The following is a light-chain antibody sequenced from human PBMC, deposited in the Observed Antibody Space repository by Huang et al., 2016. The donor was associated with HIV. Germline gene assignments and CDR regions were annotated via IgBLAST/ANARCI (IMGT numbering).Light chain of an antibody. CDR2: DAS. Sequence: AIWRTQSPSSLSAATGDRVTITCRASQGISSYLAWYQQKPRSAPKLLIYDASTLQSWVPSRFSGRGSAPDFTLPISCLQSEDYAAYYCQQYYSYPPATFGQGTLLEIK. V-gene: IGKV1-8*01. CDR1: QGISSY. J-gene: IGKJ5*01. CDR3: QQYYSYPPAT.